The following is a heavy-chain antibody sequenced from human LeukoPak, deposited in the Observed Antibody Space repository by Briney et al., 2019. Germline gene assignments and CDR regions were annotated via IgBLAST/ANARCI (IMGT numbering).Heavy chain of an antibody. Sequence: GGSLTLSCATSGFTFTSYWMHWVRQVAGKGLVWLARVDHGGSGTNYADSVKGRFTISRDNAKNSLYLRMNSLSAEDTAVYYCARTYDSHGYYPDYWGQGTLVTVSS. CDR2: VDHGGSGT. J-gene: IGHJ4*02. V-gene: IGHV3-74*01. CDR3: ARTYDSHGYYPDY. CDR1: GFTFTSYW. D-gene: IGHD3-22*01.